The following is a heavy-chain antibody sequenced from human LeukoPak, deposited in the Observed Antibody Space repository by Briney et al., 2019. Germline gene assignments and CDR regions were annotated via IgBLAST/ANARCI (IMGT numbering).Heavy chain of an antibody. J-gene: IGHJ5*02. CDR1: GGSISSGGYY. CDR3: ARAGDTAMVFDNWFDP. CDR2: IYYSGST. V-gene: IGHV4-31*03. Sequence: SETLSLTCTVSGGSISSGGYYWSWIRQHPGKGLEWIGYIYYSGSTYYNPSLKSRVTISVDTSKNQFSLKLSSVTAADTAVYYCARAGDTAMVFDNWFDPWGQGTLVTVSS. D-gene: IGHD5-18*01.